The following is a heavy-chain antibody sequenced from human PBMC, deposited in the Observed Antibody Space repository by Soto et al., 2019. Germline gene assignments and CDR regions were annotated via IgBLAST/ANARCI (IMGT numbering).Heavy chain of an antibody. V-gene: IGHV3-74*01. CDR3: ARAAADYYYGMDV. D-gene: IGHD6-13*01. CDR2: INGDGSST. CDR1: VFTFSSYW. Sequence: GGSLRLSCAVSVFTFSSYWMHWVRQAPGKGLVWVSRINGDGSSTRYADSVKGRFTISRDSAKNTLYLQMSSLRAEDTALYYCARAAADYYYGMDVWGQGTTVTVSS. J-gene: IGHJ6*02.